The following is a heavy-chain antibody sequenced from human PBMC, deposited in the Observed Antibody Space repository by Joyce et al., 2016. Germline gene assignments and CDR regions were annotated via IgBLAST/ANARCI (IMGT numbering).Heavy chain of an antibody. V-gene: IGHV4-39*01. Sequence: QLQLQESGPGLVKPSETLSLTCTVSGGSISSSSYYWGWIRQPPGKGLEWIGSIYYSGSTYYNPSLKGRVTISVDTSKNHVSLKLSSVTAADTAVYYCARRRDGSGYYPFDYWGQGTLVTVSS. D-gene: IGHD3-22*01. J-gene: IGHJ4*02. CDR2: IYYSGST. CDR1: GGSISSSSYY. CDR3: ARRRDGSGYYPFDY.